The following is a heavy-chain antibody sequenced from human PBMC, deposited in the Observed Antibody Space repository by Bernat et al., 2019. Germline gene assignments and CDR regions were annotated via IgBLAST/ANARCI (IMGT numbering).Heavy chain of an antibody. V-gene: IGHV3-23*01. Sequence: EVQLLESGGGLVQPGGSLRLPCAASGFTFSSYAMSWVRQAPGKGLEWVSAISGSGGSTYYADSVKGRFTISRDNSKNTLYLQMNSLRAEDTAVYYCAKAQYYYDSSGYYYYFDYWGQGTLVTVSS. CDR1: GFTFSSYA. CDR3: AKAQYYYDSSGYYYYFDY. J-gene: IGHJ4*02. CDR2: ISGSGGST. D-gene: IGHD3-22*01.